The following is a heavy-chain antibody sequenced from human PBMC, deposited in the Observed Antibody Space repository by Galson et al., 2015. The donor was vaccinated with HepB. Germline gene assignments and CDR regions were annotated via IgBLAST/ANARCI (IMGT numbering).Heavy chain of an antibody. CDR1: GYTFNNYA. CDR2: INTNTGNP. D-gene: IGHD3-10*01. J-gene: IGHJ5*02. CDR3: ARDGGGSGSYYKVDP. Sequence: SVKVSCKASGYTFNNYALNWVRQAPGQGLEWMGWINTNTGNPTYAQGFTGRFVFPLDTSVSTAYLQISSLKADDTAVYYCARDGGGSGSYYKVDPWGQGTLVTVSS. V-gene: IGHV7-4-1*02.